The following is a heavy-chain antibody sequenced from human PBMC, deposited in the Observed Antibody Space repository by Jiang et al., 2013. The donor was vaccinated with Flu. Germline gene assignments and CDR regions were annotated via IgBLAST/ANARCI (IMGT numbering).Heavy chain of an antibody. CDR2: IIPILGIA. D-gene: IGHD3-9*01. J-gene: IGHJ6*02. CDR1: GGTFSSYA. Sequence: SGAEVKKPGSSVKVSCKASGGTFSSYAISWVRQAPGQGLEWMGGIIPILGIANYAQKFQGRVTITADKSTSTAYMELSSLRSEDTAVYYCARSVEYFDWLLEFSMDVWGQGTTVTVSS. CDR3: ARSVEYFDWLLEFSMDV. V-gene: IGHV1-69*04.